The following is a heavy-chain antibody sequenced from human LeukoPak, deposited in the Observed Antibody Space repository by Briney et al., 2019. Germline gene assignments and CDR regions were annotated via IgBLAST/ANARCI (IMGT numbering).Heavy chain of an antibody. Sequence: GGSLRLSCAASGFTFDDYGMSWVRQAPGKGLEWVSGINWNGGSTGYADSVKGRFTISRDNANNSLYLQMDSLRVEETAVYHCARDRSSGWYGSPNAFDIWGQGTTVAVSS. CDR2: INWNGGST. D-gene: IGHD6-19*01. CDR1: GFTFDDYG. J-gene: IGHJ3*02. V-gene: IGHV3-20*01. CDR3: ARDRSSGWYGSPNAFDI.